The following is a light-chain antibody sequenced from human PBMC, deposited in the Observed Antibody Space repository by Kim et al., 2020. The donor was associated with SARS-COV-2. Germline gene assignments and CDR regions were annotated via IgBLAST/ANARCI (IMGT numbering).Light chain of an antibody. CDR3: LQHSTYPIT. Sequence: ASVEDRVTITCRASQDIRNDLGWYQQNPGRAPKRLIYGASSLQSGVPSRFSGSGSGTEFTLTISSVQPEDFATYFCLQHSTYPITFGQATRLEIK. J-gene: IGKJ5*01. CDR1: QDIRND. CDR2: GAS. V-gene: IGKV1-17*01.